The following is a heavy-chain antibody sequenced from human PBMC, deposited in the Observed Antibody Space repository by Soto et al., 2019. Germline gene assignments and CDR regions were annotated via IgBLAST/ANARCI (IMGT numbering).Heavy chain of an antibody. CDR3: ARWYYGVYARFDY. Sequence: QVQLVQSGAEVKKSGASVKVSCKASGYTFTSHDINWVRQATGQGLEWMGWMNPNSGNTGYAQKFQGSVTMTRNTSISTAYMELSSLRSEDTAVYYCARWYYGVYARFDYWGQGTLVTVSS. CDR1: GYTFTSHD. V-gene: IGHV1-8*01. J-gene: IGHJ4*02. CDR2: MNPNSGNT. D-gene: IGHD4-17*01.